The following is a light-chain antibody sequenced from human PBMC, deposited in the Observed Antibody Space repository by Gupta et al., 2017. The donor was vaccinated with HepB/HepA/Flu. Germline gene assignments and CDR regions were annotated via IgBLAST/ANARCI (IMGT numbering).Light chain of an antibody. Sequence: SSELTQDPAVSVALGQTVRITCQGDSLRSYYASWYQQKPGQAPVLVIYGKNNRPSGIPDRFSGSSSGNTASLTITGAQAEDEADYYCNSRDSSGNLWVFGGGTKPTVL. CDR3: NSRDSSGNLWV. V-gene: IGLV3-19*01. J-gene: IGLJ3*02. CDR1: SLRSYY. CDR2: GKN.